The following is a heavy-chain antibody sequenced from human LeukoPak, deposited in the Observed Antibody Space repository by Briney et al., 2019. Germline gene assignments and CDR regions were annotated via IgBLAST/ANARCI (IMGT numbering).Heavy chain of an antibody. D-gene: IGHD4-23*01. CDR3: ASPLLESGGNIHFGL. CDR2: IKPDGSVK. V-gene: IGHV3-7*05. J-gene: IGHJ2*01. Sequence: GGSLRLSCAASGFTFSSYWMTWVRQAPGKGLEWVANIKPDGSVKSYVDSVKGRFTISRDNAKKSLYLEMNSLRAEDTVVYYCASPLLESGGNIHFGLWGRGTLVTVSS. CDR1: GFTFSSYW.